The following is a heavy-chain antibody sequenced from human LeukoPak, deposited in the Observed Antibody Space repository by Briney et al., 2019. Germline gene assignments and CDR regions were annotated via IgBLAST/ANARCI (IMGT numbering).Heavy chain of an antibody. J-gene: IGHJ4*02. D-gene: IGHD3-22*01. V-gene: IGHV3-30*14. CDR3: ARESLDSSGYYFDY. CDR1: GFTFSTYP. CDR2: ISYDGSKK. Sequence: GGSLRLSCAASGFTFSTYPMHWVRQAPGKGLEWVAVISYDGSKKYYADSVKGRFTASRDNSKNTLYLQMNSLRAEDTAVYYCARESLDSSGYYFDYWGQGTLVSVSS.